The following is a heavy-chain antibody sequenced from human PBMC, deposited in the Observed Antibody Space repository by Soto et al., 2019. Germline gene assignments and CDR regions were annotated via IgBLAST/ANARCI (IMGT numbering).Heavy chain of an antibody. D-gene: IGHD2-21*02. CDR1: GFIFSSFP. CDR3: ARSYCGDNCALDY. Sequence: LRLSCAASGFIFSSFPMHWVRQAPGKGLEWVAVVSKDGSDKHYADSVKGRFTISRDNSENTLHLQMNSLRPEDTGVYYCARSYCGDNCALDYWGQGTPVTVSS. CDR2: VSKDGSDK. J-gene: IGHJ4*02. V-gene: IGHV3-30-3*01.